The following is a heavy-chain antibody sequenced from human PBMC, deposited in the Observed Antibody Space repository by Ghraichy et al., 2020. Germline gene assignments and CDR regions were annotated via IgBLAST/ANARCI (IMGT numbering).Heavy chain of an antibody. V-gene: IGHV1-2*02. Sequence: ASVKVSCKASGYTFTGYYMNWVRQAPGQGLEWMGWINPNSGGTNYAQKFQDRVTMTRDTSISTVYMELSRLTSDDTAVYYCARDLGNDYVFYWFDPWGQGTLVTVSS. CDR3: ARDLGNDYVFYWFDP. D-gene: IGHD3-16*01. CDR1: GYTFTGYY. J-gene: IGHJ5*02. CDR2: INPNSGGT.